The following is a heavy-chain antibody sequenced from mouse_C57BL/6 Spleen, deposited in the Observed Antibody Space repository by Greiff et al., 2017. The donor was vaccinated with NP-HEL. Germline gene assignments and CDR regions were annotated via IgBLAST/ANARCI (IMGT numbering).Heavy chain of an antibody. V-gene: IGHV1-80*01. J-gene: IGHJ3*01. CDR1: GYAFSSYW. D-gene: IGHD1-1*01. Sequence: VQLQQSGAELVKPGASVKISCKASGYAFSSYWMNWVKQRPGKGLEWIGQIYPGDGDTNYNGKFKGKATLTADKSSSTAYMQLSRLTSEDSAVYFCAREGYGSKPLAYWGQGTLVTVSA. CDR2: IYPGDGDT. CDR3: AREGYGSKPLAY.